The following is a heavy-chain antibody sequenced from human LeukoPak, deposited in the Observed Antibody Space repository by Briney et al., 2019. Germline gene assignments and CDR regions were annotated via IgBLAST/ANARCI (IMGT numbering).Heavy chain of an antibody. CDR3: ARAAGIRPGYIDY. J-gene: IGHJ4*02. V-gene: IGHV1-8*01. CDR1: GYTFTSYD. Sequence: ASVKVSCKASGYTFTSYDINWVRQATGQGLEWMGWMNPNSGNTGYTQKFQGRVTITRNTSIGTAYMELSSLRSEDTAVYYCARAAGIRPGYIDYWGQGTLVTVSS. CDR2: MNPNSGNT.